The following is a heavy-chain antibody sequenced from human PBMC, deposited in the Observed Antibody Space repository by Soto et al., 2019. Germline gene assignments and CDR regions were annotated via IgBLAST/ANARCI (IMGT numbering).Heavy chain of an antibody. Sequence: GGSLRLSCAASGFTFSIAWMSWVRQAPGKGLEWVSSISSSSSYIYYADSVKGRFTISRDNAKNSLYLQMNSLRAEDTAVYYCARDYGTSMIVVVARKNHAFDIWGQGTMVTVSS. V-gene: IGHV3-21*01. D-gene: IGHD3-22*01. CDR2: ISSSSSYI. CDR3: ARDYGTSMIVVVARKNHAFDI. CDR1: GFTFSIAW. J-gene: IGHJ3*02.